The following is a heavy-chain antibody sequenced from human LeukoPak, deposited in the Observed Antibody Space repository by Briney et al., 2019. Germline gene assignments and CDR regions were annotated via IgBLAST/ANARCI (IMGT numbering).Heavy chain of an antibody. V-gene: IGHV4-39*01. J-gene: IGHJ5*02. CDR1: GGSISRSSSY. CDR2: IYYSGNT. Sequence: SETLSLTCTVSGGSISRSSSYWGWIRQPPGKGLEWIGSIYYSGNTYYNPSLKSRVNISVDTSKNQVSLKLSSVTAADTAVYYSARRRTVSTTGRFDPWGQGILVTVSS. D-gene: IGHD5/OR15-5a*01. CDR3: ARRRTVSTTGRFDP.